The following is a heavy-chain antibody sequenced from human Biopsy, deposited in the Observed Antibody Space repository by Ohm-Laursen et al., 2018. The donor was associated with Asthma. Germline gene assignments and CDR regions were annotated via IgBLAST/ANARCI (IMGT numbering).Heavy chain of an antibody. V-gene: IGHV3-9*01. D-gene: IGHD4/OR15-4a*01. CDR2: ISWNSRSI. Sequence: SLRLSCAASGLNFEDYVMHWVRQAPGKGLEWVSGISWNSRSIGYGDSVKGRFTISRDNTKNSVYLQMNSLSPEDTAMYYCRALPTRTMYFDSWGQGTLVTVSS. CDR3: RALPTRTMYFDS. CDR1: GLNFEDYV. J-gene: IGHJ4*02.